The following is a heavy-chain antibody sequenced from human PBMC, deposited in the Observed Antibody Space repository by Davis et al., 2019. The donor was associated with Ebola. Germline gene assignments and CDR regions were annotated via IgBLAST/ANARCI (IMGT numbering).Heavy chain of an antibody. D-gene: IGHD3-10*01. CDR3: ASGSGSSDF. J-gene: IGHJ4*02. CDR1: GYTFTNYG. V-gene: IGHV1-18*01. Sequence: ASVKVSCKASGYTFTNYGLSWVRQAPGQGLEWMGWISGYNGNTNYAQRFQGRVTMTTDTSTSTAYMELRSLTSDDTAVYYCASGSGSSDFWGQGTLVTVSS. CDR2: ISGYNGNT.